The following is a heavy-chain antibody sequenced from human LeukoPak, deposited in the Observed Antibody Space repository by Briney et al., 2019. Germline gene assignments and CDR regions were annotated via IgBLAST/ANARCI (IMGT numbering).Heavy chain of an antibody. Sequence: GGSLRLSCAASGFTFSSYDMPWVRQPTGKGLEWVSVIGTAGDTYYPGSVKDRFTISRENAKNSLYLQMNSLRAGDTAVYYCARGHRKTYSGSFDAFDIWGQGTMVTVSS. CDR3: ARGHRKTYSGSFDAFDI. CDR2: IGTAGDT. J-gene: IGHJ3*02. V-gene: IGHV3-13*01. CDR1: GFTFSSYD. D-gene: IGHD1-26*01.